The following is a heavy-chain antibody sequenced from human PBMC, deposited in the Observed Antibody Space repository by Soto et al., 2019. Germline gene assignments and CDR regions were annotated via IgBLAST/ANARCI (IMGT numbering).Heavy chain of an antibody. CDR3: ERAHAMITFGEVIVPNYFDY. V-gene: IGHV4-59*01. CDR2: IYYSGST. CDR1: GGSISSYY. D-gene: IGHD3-16*02. J-gene: IGHJ4*02. Sequence: SETLSLTCTVSGGSISSYYWSWIRQPPGKGLEWIGYIYYSGSTNYNPSLKSRVTISVDTAKNQFSLKLSSVTAADTAVYYCERAHAMITFGEVIVPNYFDYSGQGTLVTVSS.